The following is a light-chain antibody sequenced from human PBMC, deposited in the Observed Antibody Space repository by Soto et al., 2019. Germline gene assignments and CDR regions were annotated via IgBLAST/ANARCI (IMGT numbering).Light chain of an antibody. CDR3: QQSRT. Sequence: EIVFTQSPGTLSLSPGERAILSCRASQSVSSDLAWYQQKPGQAPRLLIYRASTRAPGIPARFSGSGSGTEFTLTISSLQSEDFAIYYCQQSRTFAQGTKVDIK. CDR2: RAS. V-gene: IGKV3-15*01. J-gene: IGKJ2*01. CDR1: QSVSSD.